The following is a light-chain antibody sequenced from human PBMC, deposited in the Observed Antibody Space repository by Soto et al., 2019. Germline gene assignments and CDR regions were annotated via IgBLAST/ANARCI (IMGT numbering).Light chain of an antibody. CDR2: DAS. CDR3: QQYNSYMWT. V-gene: IGKV1-5*01. J-gene: IGKJ1*01. CDR1: QSISSW. Sequence: DIQMTQSPSTLSASAGDRVTITCRASQSISSWLAWYQQKPGKAPKLLIYDASSLESGVPSRFRGSGSGTELTLTISSLQPDDFATYHCQQYNSYMWTYGQGTKVDI.